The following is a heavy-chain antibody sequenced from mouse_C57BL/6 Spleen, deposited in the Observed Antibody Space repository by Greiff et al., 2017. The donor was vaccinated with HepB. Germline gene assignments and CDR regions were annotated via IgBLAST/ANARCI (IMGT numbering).Heavy chain of an antibody. CDR2: INPSSGYT. CDR1: GYTFTSYT. CDR3: ARSHYGNPNWYFDV. J-gene: IGHJ1*03. Sequence: VQLQQSGAELARPGASVKMSCKASGYTFTSYTMHWVKQRPGQGLEWIGYINPSSGYTKYNQKFKDKATLTADKASSTAYMQRSSLTSEDSAVYYCARSHYGNPNWYFDVWGTGTTVTVSS. D-gene: IGHD2-1*01. V-gene: IGHV1-4*01.